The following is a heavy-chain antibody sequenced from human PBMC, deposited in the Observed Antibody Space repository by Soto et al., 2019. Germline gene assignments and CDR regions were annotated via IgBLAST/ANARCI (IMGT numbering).Heavy chain of an antibody. CDR3: AHSRCWGDCLQSFSSHYYYGMDV. J-gene: IGHJ6*02. D-gene: IGHD2-21*02. CDR1: GFSLSTSGVG. CDR2: IYWDDDK. V-gene: IGHV2-5*02. Sequence: QITLKESGPTLVKPTQTLTLTCTFSGFSLSTSGVGVGWIRQPPGKALEWLALIYWDDDKRYSPSLKSRLTITQDTLKNPVVLTMTNMDPVDTATYYCAHSRCWGDCLQSFSSHYYYGMDVWGQGTTVTVSS.